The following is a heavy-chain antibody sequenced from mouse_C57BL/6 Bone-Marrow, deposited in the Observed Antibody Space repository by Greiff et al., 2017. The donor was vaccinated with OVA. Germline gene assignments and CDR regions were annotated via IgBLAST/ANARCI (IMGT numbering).Heavy chain of an antibody. J-gene: IGHJ3*01. CDR1: GFTFSDYY. CDR3: ARDGYEAY. CDR2: ISNGGGST. D-gene: IGHD2-2*01. Sequence: EVQGVESGGGLVQPGGSLKLSCAASGFTFSDYYMYWVRQTPEKRLEWVAYISNGGGSTYYPDTVKGRFTISRDNAKNTLYLQMSRLKSEDTAMYYCARDGYEAYWGQGTLVTVSA. V-gene: IGHV5-12*01.